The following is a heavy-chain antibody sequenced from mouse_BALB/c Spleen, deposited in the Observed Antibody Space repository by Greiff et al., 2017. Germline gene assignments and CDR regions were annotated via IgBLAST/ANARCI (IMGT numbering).Heavy chain of an antibody. Sequence: QVQLKESGPGLVQPSQSLSITCTVSGFSLTSYGVHWVRQSPGKGLEWLGVIWSGGSTDYNAAFISRLSISKDNSKSQVFFKMNSLQANDTAIYYCARTPYGNYVAWFAYWGQGTLVTVSA. D-gene: IGHD2-1*01. V-gene: IGHV2-2*02. CDR2: IWSGGST. CDR3: ARTPYGNYVAWFAY. CDR1: GFSLTSYG. J-gene: IGHJ3*01.